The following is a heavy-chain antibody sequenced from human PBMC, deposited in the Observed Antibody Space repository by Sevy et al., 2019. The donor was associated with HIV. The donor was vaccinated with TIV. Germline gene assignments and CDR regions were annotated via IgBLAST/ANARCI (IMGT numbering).Heavy chain of an antibody. V-gene: IGHV3-30*18. CDR3: AKNRPPGGSYFSRHAMDV. D-gene: IGHD3-16*01. Sequence: GGSLRLSCVASGFTFSTYDIHWVRQAPGKGLEWVAIISYDGNYREYADSVRGRFSMSRDNSKNTVYLQMNGLSIEDTAVYYCAKNRPPGGSYFSRHAMDVWGRGTTVTVSS. CDR1: GFTFSTYD. J-gene: IGHJ6*02. CDR2: ISYDGNYR.